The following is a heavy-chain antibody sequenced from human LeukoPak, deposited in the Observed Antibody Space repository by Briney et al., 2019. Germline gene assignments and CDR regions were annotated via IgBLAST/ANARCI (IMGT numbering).Heavy chain of an antibody. CDR1: GFTFSSYA. Sequence: SGGSLRLSCAASGFTFSSYAMSWVRQAPGKGLEWVSAISGSGGSTYYADSVKGRFTISRDNSKNTLYLQMNSLRAEDTAVYYCAKDQGDYGDYVAGMDVWGQGTTVTVSS. J-gene: IGHJ6*02. V-gene: IGHV3-23*01. CDR3: AKDQGDYGDYVAGMDV. D-gene: IGHD4-17*01. CDR2: ISGSGGST.